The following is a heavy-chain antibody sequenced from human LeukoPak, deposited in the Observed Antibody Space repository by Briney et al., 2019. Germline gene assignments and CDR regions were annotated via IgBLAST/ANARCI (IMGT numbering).Heavy chain of an antibody. Sequence: ASVKVSCKASGYTFTSNYIHWVRQAPGQGLEWMGMIYPRDGSTSYAQKFQGRVTVTRDTSTSTVRMELSGLRSEDTAVYYCARDQEGFDYWGQGTLVTVSS. CDR1: GYTFTSNY. CDR3: ARDQEGFDY. V-gene: IGHV1-46*01. J-gene: IGHJ4*02. CDR2: IYPRDGST.